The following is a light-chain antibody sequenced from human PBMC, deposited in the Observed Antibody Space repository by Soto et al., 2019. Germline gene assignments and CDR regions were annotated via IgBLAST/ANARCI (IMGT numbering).Light chain of an antibody. CDR3: QQYYSIPPT. V-gene: IGKV4-1*01. Sequence: DIVMTQSPDSLAVSLGERATINCKSSQSVLYSSNNNNYLAWYQQKPGQPPKLLIYWASTRESGVPDRFSGRGSGTDFTLTISSLQAEDVEVYYCQQYYSIPPTFGKGTK. CDR2: WAS. J-gene: IGKJ2*01. CDR1: QSVLYSSNNNNY.